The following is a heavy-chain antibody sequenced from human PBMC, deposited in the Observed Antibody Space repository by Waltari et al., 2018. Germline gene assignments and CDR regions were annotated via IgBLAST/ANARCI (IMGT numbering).Heavy chain of an antibody. Sequence: QVQLVQSGAEVKKPGASVKVSCKASGYTFTSYAMHWVRQAPGQRLEWMGWINAGNVNTKYSQKFQGRVTITRDTSASTAYMELSSLRSEYTAVYYCAVGATGAFDIWGQGTMVTVSP. CDR1: GYTFTSYA. CDR2: INAGNVNT. V-gene: IGHV1-3*01. CDR3: AVGATGAFDI. D-gene: IGHD1-26*01. J-gene: IGHJ3*02.